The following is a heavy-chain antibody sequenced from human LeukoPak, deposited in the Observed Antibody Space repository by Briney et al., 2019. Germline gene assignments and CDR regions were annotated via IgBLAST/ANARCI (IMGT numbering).Heavy chain of an antibody. V-gene: IGHV1-2*02. CDR3: ARDSGGGWGFHAFDI. Sequence: ASVKVSCKASGYTFTGYYMHWVRQAPGQGLEWMGWINPNSGGTNYAQKFQGRVTMTRDTSISTAYMELSRLRSEDTAVYYCARDSGGGWGFHAFDIWGQGTMVTVSS. CDR1: GYTFTGYY. D-gene: IGHD3-10*01. J-gene: IGHJ3*02. CDR2: INPNSGGT.